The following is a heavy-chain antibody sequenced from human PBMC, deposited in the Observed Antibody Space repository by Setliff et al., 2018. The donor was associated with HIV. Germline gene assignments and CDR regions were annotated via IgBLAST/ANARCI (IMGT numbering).Heavy chain of an antibody. Sequence: PSETLSLTCSVSGSSISSTYYWGWIRQPPGKGLEWIGSIYHSGSTFYNPSLKSRVTISVDTSKNHFSLNLSSVTVADTAVYYCASGRAMNWFDPWGQGTGVSAPQ. CDR3: ASGRAMNWFDP. CDR2: IYHSGST. D-gene: IGHD2-2*01. J-gene: IGHJ5*02. CDR1: GSSISSTYY. V-gene: IGHV4-38-2*01.